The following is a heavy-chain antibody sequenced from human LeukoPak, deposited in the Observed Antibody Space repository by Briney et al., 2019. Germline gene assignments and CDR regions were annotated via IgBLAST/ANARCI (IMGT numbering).Heavy chain of an antibody. CDR1: GDSISSRSFY. D-gene: IGHD3-3*01. CDR2: IYYTGTT. Sequence: PSETLSLTCTVSGDSISSRSFYRGWVRQPPGKGLEWIASIYYTGTTYYNPSLTSRVTIFVDTSKSQFSLKVDSVTASDTAVYYCAKQFSSVGYDFWSGSPNYFMDVWGKGMTVTGSS. CDR3: AKQFSSVGYDFWSGSPNYFMDV. J-gene: IGHJ6*03. V-gene: IGHV4-39*01.